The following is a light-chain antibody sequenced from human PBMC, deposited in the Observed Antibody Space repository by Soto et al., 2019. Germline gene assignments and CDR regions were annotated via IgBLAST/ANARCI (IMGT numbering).Light chain of an antibody. J-gene: IGLJ2*01. Sequence: QSLLTQPPSVSAAPGQKVTMSCSGSSSNIGTNYVSWYQHIPGTTPKLLIYDNGKRPSGIPARFSGSKSGTSATLGITGLQTGDEADYYCVTWDSSLNVVVFGGGTKVTVL. V-gene: IGLV1-51*01. CDR3: VTWDSSLNVVV. CDR1: SSNIGTNY. CDR2: DNG.